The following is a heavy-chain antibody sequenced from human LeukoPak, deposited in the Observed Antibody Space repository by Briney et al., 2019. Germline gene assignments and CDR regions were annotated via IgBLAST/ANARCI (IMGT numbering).Heavy chain of an antibody. CDR3: ASPMTTVTTEVWDAFDI. D-gene: IGHD4-17*01. Sequence: SAKVSCKASGGTFSSYAISWVRQAPGQGLEWMGGIIPIFGTANYAQKFQGRVTITADESTSTAYMELSSLRSEDTAVYYCASPMTTVTTEVWDAFDIWGQGTMVTVSS. V-gene: IGHV1-69*13. CDR2: IIPIFGTA. CDR1: GGTFSSYA. J-gene: IGHJ3*02.